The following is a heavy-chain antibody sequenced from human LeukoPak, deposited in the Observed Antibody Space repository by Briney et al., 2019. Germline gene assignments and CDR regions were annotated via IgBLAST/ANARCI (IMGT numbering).Heavy chain of an antibody. CDR1: GFTFSNYA. CDR3: ARDRGRFLDY. J-gene: IGHJ4*02. D-gene: IGHD3-10*01. CDR2: ISGSDGST. V-gene: IGHV3-23*01. Sequence: GGSLRLSCAASGFTFSNYAMSWVRQAPGKGLEWVSAISGSDGSTNYADSVKGRFTISRDNSKNTLYLQMNSLRAEDTAVYYCARDRGRFLDYWGQGTLVTVSS.